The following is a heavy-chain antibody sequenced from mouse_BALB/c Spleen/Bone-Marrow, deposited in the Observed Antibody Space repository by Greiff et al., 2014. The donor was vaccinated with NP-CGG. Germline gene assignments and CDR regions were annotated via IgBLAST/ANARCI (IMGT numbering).Heavy chain of an antibody. D-gene: IGHD2-3*01. J-gene: IGHJ3*01. CDR2: INPDSSTI. CDR3: ARNGYYGWSAY. Sequence: DVKLVESGGGLVQPGGSLKLSCAASGFDFSRYWMTWVRQAPGKGLEWIGEINPDSSTINYTPSLKDKFIISRDNAKNTLYLQMSKVRSEDTALYYCARNGYYGWSAYWGQGTLVTVSA. V-gene: IGHV4-1*02. CDR1: GFDFSRYW.